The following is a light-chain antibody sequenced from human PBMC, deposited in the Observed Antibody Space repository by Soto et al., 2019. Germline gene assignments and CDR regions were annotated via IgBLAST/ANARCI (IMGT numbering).Light chain of an antibody. CDR2: EVS. J-gene: IGLJ1*01. Sequence: QSVLTQPASVSGSPGQSITISCTGTTSDVGNYNYVSWYQQHPGKAPKLMIYEVSCRSTGASNRFSGTKSGNTASLTISGLQGEDEADYYCSSYTATNNYVFGTGTKVTVL. CDR3: SSYTATNNYV. CDR1: TSDVGNYNY. V-gene: IGLV2-14*01.